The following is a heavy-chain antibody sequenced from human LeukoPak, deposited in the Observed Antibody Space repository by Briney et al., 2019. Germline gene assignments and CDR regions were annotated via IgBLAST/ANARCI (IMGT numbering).Heavy chain of an antibody. J-gene: IGHJ4*02. Sequence: ASVKVSCKASGYTFTGYYMHWVRQAPGQGLEWMGWVNPNSGGTNYAQKFQGRVTMTRDTSISTVYMELSSLRSDDTAVYYCARDPVQSTLLDYWGQGTLVTVSS. CDR1: GYTFTGYY. V-gene: IGHV1-2*02. D-gene: IGHD1-26*01. CDR2: VNPNSGGT. CDR3: ARDPVQSTLLDY.